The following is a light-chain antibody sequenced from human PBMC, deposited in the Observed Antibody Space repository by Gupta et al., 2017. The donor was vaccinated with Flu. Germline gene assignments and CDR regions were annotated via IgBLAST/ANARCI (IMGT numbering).Light chain of an antibody. V-gene: IGLV3-21*02. CDR1: NIGSQS. Sequence: SYVLTQPPSLSVAPGQTARITCGGNNIGSQSVHWFQEKPGQAPVLVVYENIDRPSGIPERFSGSKSGNTATLTISSVEAGDEADYYCQVWHSSSDHGVFGGGTKLTVI. J-gene: IGLJ3*02. CDR3: QVWHSSSDHGV. CDR2: ENI.